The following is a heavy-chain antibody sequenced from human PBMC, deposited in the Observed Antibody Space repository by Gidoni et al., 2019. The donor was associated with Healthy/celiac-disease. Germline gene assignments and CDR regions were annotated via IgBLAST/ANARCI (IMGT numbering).Heavy chain of an antibody. CDR2: IYQSGST. CDR3: ARGYYGSGSYSCWFDP. CDR1: GGSISSGGYS. V-gene: IGHV4-30-2*01. D-gene: IGHD3-10*01. Sequence: QLQLQESGSGLVKPSQTLSLTCAVSGGSISSGGYSWSWIRQPPGKGLEWIGYIYQSGSTYYNPSLKSRVTISVDRSKNQFSLKLSSVTAADTAVYYCARGYYGSGSYSCWFDPWGQGTLVTVSS. J-gene: IGHJ5*02.